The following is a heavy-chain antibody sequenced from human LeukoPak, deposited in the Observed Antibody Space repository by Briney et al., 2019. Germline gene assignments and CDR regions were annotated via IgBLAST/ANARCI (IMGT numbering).Heavy chain of an antibody. J-gene: IGHJ4*02. V-gene: IGHV1-2*02. D-gene: IGHD3-22*01. Sequence: ASVKVSCKASGYTFTGYYIHWVRQAPGQGLEWMGWINPNSGGTNYAQKFQGRVTMTRDTSIGTAYMELSRLRSDDTAVYYCARWGYYYDSSGLKRWGQGTLVTVSS. CDR1: GYTFTGYY. CDR3: ARWGYYYDSSGLKR. CDR2: INPNSGGT.